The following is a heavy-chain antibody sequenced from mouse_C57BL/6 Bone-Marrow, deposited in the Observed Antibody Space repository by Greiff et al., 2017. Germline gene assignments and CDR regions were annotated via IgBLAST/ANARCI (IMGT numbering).Heavy chain of an antibody. CDR1: GYTFTSYW. Sequence: VQLQQPGAELVRPGSSVKLSCKASGYTFTSYWMHWVKQRPIQGLEWIGNIDPSDSETHYNQKFKDKATLTVDKSSSTAYMQLSSLTSEDSAVYYCARKGNYEIDYAMDYWGQGTSVTVSS. V-gene: IGHV1-52*01. D-gene: IGHD2-1*01. CDR3: ARKGNYEIDYAMDY. CDR2: IDPSDSET. J-gene: IGHJ4*01.